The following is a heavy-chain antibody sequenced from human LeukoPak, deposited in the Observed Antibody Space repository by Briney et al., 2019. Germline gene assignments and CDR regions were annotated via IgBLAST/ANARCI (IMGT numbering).Heavy chain of an antibody. CDR2: IKSKTDGGTT. CDR1: GFTFSNAW. D-gene: IGHD3-9*01. CDR3: TTDYDILTGHIDY. V-gene: IGHV3-15*01. Sequence: GGSLRLSCAASGFTFSNAWMSWVRQAPGKGLEWVGRIKSKTDGGTTDYAAPVKGRFTISRDDSKNTLYLQMNSLKTEDTAVYYCTTDYDILTGHIDYWGQGTLVTVSS. J-gene: IGHJ4*02.